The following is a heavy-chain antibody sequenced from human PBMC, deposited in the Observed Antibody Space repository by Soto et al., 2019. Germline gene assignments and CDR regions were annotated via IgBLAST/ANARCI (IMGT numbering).Heavy chain of an antibody. CDR1: GFSLSTSGVG. CDR3: AHRPDGRAGLRY. V-gene: IGHV2-5*02. D-gene: IGHD2-15*01. CDR2: IYWDDDK. Sequence: QITLKESGPTLVKPTQTLTLTCTFSGFSLSTSGVGVGWIRQPPGKALEWLALIYWDDDKRYSPSLKSRLTLTKDTSKNQVVLTMTNMDPVDTATYYCAHRPDGRAGLRYWGQGTLVTVSS. J-gene: IGHJ4*02.